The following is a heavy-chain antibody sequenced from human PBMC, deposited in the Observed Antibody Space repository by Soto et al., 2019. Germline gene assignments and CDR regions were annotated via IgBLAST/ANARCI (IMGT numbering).Heavy chain of an antibody. CDR1: GFTFSSYA. CDR3: ASSSSGWPYYYYYGMDV. CDR2: ISSNGGST. V-gene: IGHV3-64*01. Sequence: GGSLRLSCAAAGFTFSSYAMHWVRQAPGKGLEYVSAISSNGGSTYYANSVKGRFTISRDNSKNTLYLQMGSLRAEDMAVYYCASSSSGWPYYYYYGMDVWGQGTTVTVSS. J-gene: IGHJ6*02. D-gene: IGHD6-19*01.